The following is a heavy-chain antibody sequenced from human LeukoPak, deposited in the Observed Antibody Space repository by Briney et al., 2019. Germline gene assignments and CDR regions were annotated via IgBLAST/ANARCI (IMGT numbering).Heavy chain of an antibody. V-gene: IGHV3-20*04. CDR1: GFTFEDYG. CDR3: ARVTYAVPDY. CDR2: INWNGGRT. J-gene: IGHJ4*02. D-gene: IGHD2/OR15-2a*01. Sequence: GGSLRLSCAASGFTFEDYGMSWVRQAPGKGLEWVSGINWNGGRTGYADSVQGRFTISRDNGKNSLYLQMNSLRAEDTAVYYCARVTYAVPDYWGQGTLVTVSS.